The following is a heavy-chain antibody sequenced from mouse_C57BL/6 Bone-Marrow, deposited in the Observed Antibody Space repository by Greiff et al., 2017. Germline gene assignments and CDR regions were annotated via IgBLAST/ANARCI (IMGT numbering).Heavy chain of an antibody. CDR2: IYPGNGDT. Sequence: QVQLQQSGAELVRPGASVKMSCKASGYTFTSYNMHWLKQTPRQGLEWIGAIYPGNGDTSYNQKFKGKATLTVDKSSSTAYMQLSSLTSEDSAVYFCARSSYYGGAMDYWGQGTSVTVSS. D-gene: IGHD1-1*01. V-gene: IGHV1-12*01. J-gene: IGHJ4*01. CDR1: GYTFTSYN. CDR3: ARSSYYGGAMDY.